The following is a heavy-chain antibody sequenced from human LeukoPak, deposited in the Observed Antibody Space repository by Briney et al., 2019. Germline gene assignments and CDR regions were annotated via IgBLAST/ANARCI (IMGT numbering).Heavy chain of an antibody. J-gene: IGHJ4*02. D-gene: IGHD2-15*01. CDR3: ARDYCSGGSCLEFFDY. CDR2: INPNSGGT. V-gene: IGHV1-2*02. Sequence: ASVKVSCKASGYTFTGYYMHWVRQAPGQGREWMGWINPNSGGTNYAQKFQGRVTMTRDTSISTAYMELSRLRSDDTAVYYCARDYCSGGSCLEFFDYWGQGTLVTVSS. CDR1: GYTFTGYY.